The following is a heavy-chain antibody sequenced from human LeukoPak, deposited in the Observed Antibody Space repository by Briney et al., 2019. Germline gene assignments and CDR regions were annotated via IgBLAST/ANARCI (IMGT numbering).Heavy chain of an antibody. Sequence: GGSLRLSCAASGFTFSTFAMIWVRQPPGKWLEWVSSIFPSGGEIHYADSVRGRFTISRDNSKSTLSLQMNSLRAEDTAIYYCATYRQVLLPFESWGQGTLVTVSS. J-gene: IGHJ4*02. V-gene: IGHV3-23*01. D-gene: IGHD2-8*02. CDR1: GFTFSTFA. CDR2: IFPSGGEI. CDR3: ATYRQVLLPFES.